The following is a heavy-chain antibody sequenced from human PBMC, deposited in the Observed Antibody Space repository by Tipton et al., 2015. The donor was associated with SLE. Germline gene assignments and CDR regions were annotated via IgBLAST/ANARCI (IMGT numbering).Heavy chain of an antibody. CDR2: IYYSGNTNYNT. D-gene: IGHD3-22*01. V-gene: IGHV4-59*08. Sequence: TLSLTCTVSGGSISTYYWSWIRQPPGKGLEWIGYIYYSGNTNYNTNYNPPLKSRVTISVDTSKKQFSLSLTSVTAADTAVYYCARHPEFYDSSSPGDYWGQGTLVTVSS. CDR3: ARHPEFYDSSSPGDY. CDR1: GGSISTYY. J-gene: IGHJ4*02.